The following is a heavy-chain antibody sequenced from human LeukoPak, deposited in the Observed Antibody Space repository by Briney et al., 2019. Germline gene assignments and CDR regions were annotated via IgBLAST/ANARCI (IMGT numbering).Heavy chain of an antibody. CDR3: ARTFYDILTGYDYYFDY. CDR2: ISSSSSYI. CDR1: GFTFSSYS. D-gene: IGHD3-9*01. V-gene: IGHV3-21*01. Sequence: GGSLRLSCAASGFTFSSYSMTWVRQAPGKGLEWVSSISSSSSYIYYADSVKGRFTISRDNAKNSLYPQMNSLRAEDTAVYYCARTFYDILTGYDYYFDYWGQGTLVTVSS. J-gene: IGHJ4*02.